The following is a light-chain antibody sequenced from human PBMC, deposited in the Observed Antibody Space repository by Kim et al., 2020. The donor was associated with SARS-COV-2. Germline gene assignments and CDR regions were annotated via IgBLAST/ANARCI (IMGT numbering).Light chain of an antibody. J-gene: IGLJ3*02. CDR3: QSTDTTGSYEL. CDR1: ALPDQY. V-gene: IGLV3-25*03. Sequence: PGQTARITCSGDALPDQYVYWYQQKPGQAPVLLIYEDSVRPSGVPERFSGSSSETLATLTVNGVQVDDEADYYCQSTDTTGSYELFAGGTKVTVL. CDR2: EDS.